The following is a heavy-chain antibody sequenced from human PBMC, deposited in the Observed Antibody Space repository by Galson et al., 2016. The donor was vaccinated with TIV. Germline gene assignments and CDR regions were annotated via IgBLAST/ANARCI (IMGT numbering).Heavy chain of an antibody. CDR3: ARDRDVAISGVIYYTGMDV. J-gene: IGHJ6*02. Sequence: ETLSLTCAVSGGYISSRNWWTWVRQPPGKGLEWIGEISDSGSTNYNPSLKSRVTMSVDKSKNQFSLKLSSVTAAYTAIYYCARDRDVAISGVIYYTGMDVWGQGTTVTVSS. CDR1: GGYISSRNW. V-gene: IGHV4-4*02. CDR2: ISDSGST. D-gene: IGHD3-3*01.